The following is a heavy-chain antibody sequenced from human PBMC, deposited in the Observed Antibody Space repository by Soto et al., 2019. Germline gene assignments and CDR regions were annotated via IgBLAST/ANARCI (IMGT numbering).Heavy chain of an antibody. CDR2: IIPMFGIL. Sequence: QVQLVQSGAEVKKPGSSVTVSCKASGGTLNKHAITWVRRAPGQGLEWLGGIIPMFGILNYPQKYQGRVTITAGDSTNTSDLELHSLASDDTAVYYCARGGNSGWLKVAYDVWGQGTMVTVSS. D-gene: IGHD6-13*01. CDR1: GGTLNKHA. J-gene: IGHJ3*01. V-gene: IGHV1-69*01. CDR3: ARGGNSGWLKVAYDV.